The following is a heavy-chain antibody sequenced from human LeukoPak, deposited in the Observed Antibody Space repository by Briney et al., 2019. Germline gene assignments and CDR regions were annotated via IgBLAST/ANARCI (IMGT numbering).Heavy chain of an antibody. Sequence: SETLSLTCTVSGYSISSGYYWGWIRQPPGKGLEWIGSIYHSGSTYYNPSLKSRVTISVDTSKNQFSLKLSSVTAADTAVYYCARDRGGYYYDSSANYWGQGTLVTVSS. CDR3: ARDRGGYYYDSSANY. CDR2: IYHSGST. CDR1: GYSISSGYY. J-gene: IGHJ4*02. D-gene: IGHD3-22*01. V-gene: IGHV4-38-2*02.